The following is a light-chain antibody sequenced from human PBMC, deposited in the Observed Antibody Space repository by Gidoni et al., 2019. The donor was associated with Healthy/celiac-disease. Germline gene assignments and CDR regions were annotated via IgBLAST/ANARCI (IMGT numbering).Light chain of an antibody. CDR3: QQYDNLPYT. CDR2: DAS. CDR1: QDISNF. J-gene: IGKJ2*01. Sequence: DIQMSQSPSPLSASVGDRVTITCPASQDISNFLNWYQQKPGKAPKLLIYDASNLETGVPSRFSGSGSGTDFTFTISSLQPEDIATYYCQQYDNLPYTFGQGTKLEIK. V-gene: IGKV1-33*01.